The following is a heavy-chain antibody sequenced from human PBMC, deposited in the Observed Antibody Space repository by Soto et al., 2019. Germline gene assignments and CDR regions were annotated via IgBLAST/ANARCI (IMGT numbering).Heavy chain of an antibody. J-gene: IGHJ3*01. D-gene: IGHD3-16*02. CDR2: INTDNGNT. CDR1: GYTFTSYG. V-gene: IGHV1-18*01. CDR3: ARDWSRF. Sequence: VQLVQSGAEVKKPGASVQVSCKASGYTFTSYGISWVRQAPGQGLEWMGWINTDNGNTEYAQNLQGRVTMTADTSTSTAYMELRGLRSDDTAVYYCARDWSRFWGQGTMVTVSS.